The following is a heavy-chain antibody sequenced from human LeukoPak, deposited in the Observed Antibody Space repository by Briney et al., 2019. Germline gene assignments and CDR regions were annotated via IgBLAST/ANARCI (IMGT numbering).Heavy chain of an antibody. CDR1: GFTPSSYG. CDR3: AKKRALGEVEYSSSYFDY. D-gene: IGHD6-6*01. CDR2: ISYDGSNK. V-gene: IGHV3-30*18. J-gene: IGHJ4*02. Sequence: PGRSLKLSCAASGFTPSSYGMHWVRQAPGKGLDCVAVISYDGSNKYYADSVKGRFTISRDNSKNTLYLQMNSLRAEDTAVYYCAKKRALGEVEYSSSYFDYWGLGTLVTVSS.